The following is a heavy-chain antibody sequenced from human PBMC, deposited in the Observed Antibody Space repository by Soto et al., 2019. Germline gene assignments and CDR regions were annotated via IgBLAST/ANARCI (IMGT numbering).Heavy chain of an antibody. CDR3: ARDGDIATSNLPRAPFDI. D-gene: IGHD2-15*01. CDR1: GGTFRSYT. V-gene: IGHV1-69*01. Sequence: QVQLVQSGAEVKKPGSSVKVSCKASGGTFRSYTFSWVRQAPGQGLEWMGGIVPLFGSTNKAEVFQGRLTIPAEESTTTVYLKLAILTSDETAVYFWARDGDIATSNLPRAPFDIWGQGTLVTVSS. CDR2: IVPLFGST. J-gene: IGHJ3*02.